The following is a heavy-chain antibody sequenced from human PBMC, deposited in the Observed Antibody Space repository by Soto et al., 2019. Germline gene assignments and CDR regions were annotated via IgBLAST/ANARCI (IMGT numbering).Heavy chain of an antibody. D-gene: IGHD5-12*01. V-gene: IGHV3-66*01. J-gene: IGHJ6*03. Sequence: GGSLRLSCAASGFTVSSNYMSWVRQAPGKGLEWVSVIYSGGSTYYADSVKGRFTISRDNSKNTLYLQMNSLRAEDTAVYYCASSTTYSGYDVYYYYYMDVWGKGTTVTVSS. CDR1: GFTVSSNY. CDR3: ASSTTYSGYDVYYYYYMDV. CDR2: IYSGGST.